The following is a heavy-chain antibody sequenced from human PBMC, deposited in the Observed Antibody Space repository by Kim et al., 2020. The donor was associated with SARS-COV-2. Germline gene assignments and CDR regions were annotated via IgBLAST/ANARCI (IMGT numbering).Heavy chain of an antibody. CDR1: GGSISSRSYY. D-gene: IGHD1-26*01. Sequence: SETLSLTCTVSGGSISSRSYYWGWIRQPPGKGLEWIGSIYYSGSTYYNPSLKSRVTISVDTSKNQFSLKLSSVTAADTAVYYCARDYAGATKPFDYWGQGTLVTVSS. CDR2: IYYSGST. V-gene: IGHV4-39*07. J-gene: IGHJ4*02. CDR3: ARDYAGATKPFDY.